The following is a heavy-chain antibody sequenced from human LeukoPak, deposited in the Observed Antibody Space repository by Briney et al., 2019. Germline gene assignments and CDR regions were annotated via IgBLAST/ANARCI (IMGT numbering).Heavy chain of an antibody. CDR3: ARAPITSPFYFDY. V-gene: IGHV3-20*04. CDR2: INWSGTST. Sequence: GGSLRLSCTASGFVFDEHGMTWVRQVPGKGLEWVSGINWSGTSTSYGDPVRGRFTISRDNAKNALSLQMDSLRAEDTALYYCARAPITSPFYFDYWGQGTLVTVSS. D-gene: IGHD2-2*01. CDR1: GFVFDEHG. J-gene: IGHJ4*02.